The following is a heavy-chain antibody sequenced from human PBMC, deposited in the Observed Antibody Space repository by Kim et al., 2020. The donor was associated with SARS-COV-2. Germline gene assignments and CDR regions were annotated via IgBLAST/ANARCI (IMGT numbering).Heavy chain of an antibody. D-gene: IGHD3-22*01. CDR2: ISSSSSTI. Sequence: GGSLRLSCAASGFTFSSYSMNWVRQAPGKGLEWVSYISSSSSTIYYADSVKGRFTISRDNAKNSLYLQMNSLRDEDTAVYYCARSRYYYDSSGYGAFDIWGQGTMVTVSS. CDR3: ARSRYYYDSSGYGAFDI. J-gene: IGHJ3*02. CDR1: GFTFSSYS. V-gene: IGHV3-48*02.